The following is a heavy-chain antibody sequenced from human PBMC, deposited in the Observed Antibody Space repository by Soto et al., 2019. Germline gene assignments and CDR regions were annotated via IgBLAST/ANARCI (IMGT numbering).Heavy chain of an antibody. CDR1: GYTFTSYG. V-gene: IGHV1-18*01. J-gene: IGHJ5*02. CDR2: FSAYNGNT. Sequence: QVQLVQSGAAVKKPGASVKVSCKASGYTFTSYGISWVRQAPGQGLEGMGWFSAYNGNTNYAQKLKGRATMTTDTSTSTAYMELRSLRSDDTAVYHCARDPYYYDSSGPGWFDPWGQGTLVTVSS. D-gene: IGHD3-22*01. CDR3: ARDPYYYDSSGPGWFDP.